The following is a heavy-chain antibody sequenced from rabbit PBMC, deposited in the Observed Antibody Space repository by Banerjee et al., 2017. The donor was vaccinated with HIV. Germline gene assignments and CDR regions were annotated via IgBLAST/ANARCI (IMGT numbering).Heavy chain of an antibody. CDR2: IYNGDGST. V-gene: IGHV1S47*01. CDR3: VRDGFDDDGDYFNL. D-gene: IGHD2-1*01. Sequence: QEQLVESGGGLVTLGGSLKLSCKASGIDFSSYGISWVRQAPGKGLEWIGCIYNGDGSTYYASWVKGRFTISRDNAQNTVFLQMTSLTAADTAAYFCVRDGFDDDGDYFNLWGPGTLVTVS. J-gene: IGHJ4*01. CDR1: GIDFSSYG.